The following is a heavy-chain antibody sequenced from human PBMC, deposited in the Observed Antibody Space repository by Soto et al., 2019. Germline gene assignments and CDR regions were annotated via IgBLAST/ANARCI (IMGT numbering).Heavy chain of an antibody. J-gene: IGHJ4*02. Sequence: QVQLVQSGAEVKKPGSSVKVSCKASGGTFNKYAISWVRQAPGQGLEWMGGIIPMFGTANYAQKFQGRVTITADESTITAYMELRSLRSEDTAVYYCARGVHYDSSGYYYFYWGQGTLVTVSS. D-gene: IGHD3-22*01. CDR2: IIPMFGTA. V-gene: IGHV1-69*01. CDR1: GGTFNKYA. CDR3: ARGVHYDSSGYYYFY.